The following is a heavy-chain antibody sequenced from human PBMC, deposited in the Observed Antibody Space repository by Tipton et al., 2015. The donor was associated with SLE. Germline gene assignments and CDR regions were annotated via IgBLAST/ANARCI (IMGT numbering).Heavy chain of an antibody. CDR3: AKDLIADITGTTRGAFDI. J-gene: IGHJ3*02. CDR2: IRYDGSNK. D-gene: IGHD1-20*01. Sequence: AFIRYDGSNKYYADSVKGRFTISRDNSKNTLYLQMNSLRAEDTAVYYCAKDLIADITGTTRGAFDIWGQGTMVTVSS. V-gene: IGHV3-30*02.